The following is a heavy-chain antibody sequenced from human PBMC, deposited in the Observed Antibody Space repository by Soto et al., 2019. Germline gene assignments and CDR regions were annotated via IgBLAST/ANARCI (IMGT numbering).Heavy chain of an antibody. CDR3: VRDGTKTLRDWFDP. V-gene: IGHV4-4*07. J-gene: IGHJ5*02. CDR2: IYATGTT. Sequence: SETLSLTCTVSGASISGYYWSWIRKSAGKGLEWVGRIYATGTTDYNPSLKSRVMMSVDTSKKQFSLKLRSVTAADTAVYYCVRDGTKTLRDWFDPWGQGISVTVSS. D-gene: IGHD1-1*01. CDR1: GASISGYY.